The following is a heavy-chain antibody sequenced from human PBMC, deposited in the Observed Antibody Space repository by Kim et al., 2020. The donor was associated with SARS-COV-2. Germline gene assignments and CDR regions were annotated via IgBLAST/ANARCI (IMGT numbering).Heavy chain of an antibody. Sequence: GGSLRLSCAASGFTFNIYAMNWVRQVPVKGLEWVSVIRGTGGRTYYADSVKGRFTISRDNSKNTLYLQMNSLRAEDTAIYYCAKAVTLTDYGFDVWGQGTVVTVSS. CDR1: GFTFNIYA. J-gene: IGHJ3*01. D-gene: IGHD4-4*01. V-gene: IGHV3-23*01. CDR2: IRGTGGRT. CDR3: AKAVTLTDYGFDV.